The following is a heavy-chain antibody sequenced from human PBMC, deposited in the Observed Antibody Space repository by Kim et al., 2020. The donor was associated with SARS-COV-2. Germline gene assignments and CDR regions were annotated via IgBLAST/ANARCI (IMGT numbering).Heavy chain of an antibody. CDR2: IYYSGST. D-gene: IGHD3-10*01. CDR1: GGSISSYY. Sequence: SETLSLTCTVSGGSISSYYWSWIRQPPGKGLEWIGYIYYSGSTNYNPSLKSRVTISVDTSKNQFSLKLSSVTAADTAVYYCARTPTLWGFGELIWYFDLWGRGTLVTVSS. CDR3: ARTPTLWGFGELIWYFDL. V-gene: IGHV4-59*08. J-gene: IGHJ2*01.